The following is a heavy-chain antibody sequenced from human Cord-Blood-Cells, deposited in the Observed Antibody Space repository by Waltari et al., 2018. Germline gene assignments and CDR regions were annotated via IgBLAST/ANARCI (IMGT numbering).Heavy chain of an antibody. D-gene: IGHD3-10*01. CDR3: AKDRKVLGGSGSYYPY. CDR2: SSGSGGST. V-gene: IGHV3-23*01. Sequence: EVQLLESGGGLVQPGGSLRLSCAASGFTFSSYAMSWVRQAPGKGLGWVAASSGSGGSTYCADSVKGRFTISRDNSKNTLYLQMNSLRAEDTAVYYCAKDRKVLGGSGSYYPYWGQGTLVTVSS. CDR1: GFTFSSYA. J-gene: IGHJ4*02.